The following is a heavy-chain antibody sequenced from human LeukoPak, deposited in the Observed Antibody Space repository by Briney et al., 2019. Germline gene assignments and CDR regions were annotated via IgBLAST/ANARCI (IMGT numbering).Heavy chain of an antibody. CDR2: ISAYTGNT. Sequence: ASGKVSCKASGYRFTSYGISWVRQAPGQGLEWMGWISAYTGNTNYAQKLQGRVTMTTDTSTSTAYIELRSLRSDDTAVYYCARGGDGDILTGLVFDYWGQGTLVTVSS. CDR1: GYRFTSYG. V-gene: IGHV1-18*01. D-gene: IGHD3-9*01. J-gene: IGHJ4*02. CDR3: ARGGDGDILTGLVFDY.